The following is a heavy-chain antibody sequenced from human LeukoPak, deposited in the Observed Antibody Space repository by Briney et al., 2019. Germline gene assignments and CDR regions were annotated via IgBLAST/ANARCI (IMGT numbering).Heavy chain of an antibody. CDR2: IYHSGST. CDR1: GYSISSGYY. CDR3: ASSPSYSVSSFDY. V-gene: IGHV4-38-2*01. D-gene: IGHD2-21*01. J-gene: IGHJ4*02. Sequence: PSETLSLTCAVSGYSISSGYYWGWIRQLPGKGLEWIGSIYHSGSTYYNPSLKSRVTISVDTSKNQFSLKLSSVTAADTAVYYCASSPSYSVSSFDYWGQGTLVTVSS.